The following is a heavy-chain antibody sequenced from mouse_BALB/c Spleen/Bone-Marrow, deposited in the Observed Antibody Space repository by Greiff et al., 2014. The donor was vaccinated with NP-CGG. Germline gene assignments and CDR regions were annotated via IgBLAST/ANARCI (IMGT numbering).Heavy chain of an antibody. CDR3: ARSPGEVNY. CDR2: IAPANGNT. D-gene: IGHD1-3*01. Sequence: VHVKQSGAELVKPGASVKLSCTASGFNIKDAYMHWVKQRPAQGLEWIGRIAPANGNTEYDPKFLDKATITADTPSNTAYLQLSSLTSEDTAVYYCARSPGEVNYWGQGTLVTVSA. J-gene: IGHJ3*01. V-gene: IGHV14-3*02. CDR1: GFNIKDAY.